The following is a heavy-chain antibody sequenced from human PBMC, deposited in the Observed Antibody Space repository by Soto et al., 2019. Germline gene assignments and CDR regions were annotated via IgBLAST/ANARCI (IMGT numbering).Heavy chain of an antibody. CDR1: GFTFSSYA. D-gene: IGHD1-26*01. CDR3: ARETSLGAALVYYYYGMDV. Sequence: GGSLRLSCAASGFTFSSYAMHWVRQAPGKGLEWVAVISYDGSNKYYADSVKGRFTISRDNSKNTLYLQMNSLRAEDTAVYYCARETSLGAALVYYYYGMDVWGQGTTVTVSS. V-gene: IGHV3-30-3*01. CDR2: ISYDGSNK. J-gene: IGHJ6*02.